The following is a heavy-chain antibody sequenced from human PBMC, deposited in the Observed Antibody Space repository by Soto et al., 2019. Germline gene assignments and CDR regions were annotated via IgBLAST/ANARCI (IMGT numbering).Heavy chain of an antibody. D-gene: IGHD1-7*01. J-gene: IGHJ4*02. CDR1: GGSFTSNNW. Sequence: QVQLQESGPGLVKPSGTLSLTCAVSGGSFTSNNWWTWVRQPPGQGLEWIGEMYRTGSTNYNPSLNSRVTISLDKSENQFSLKVTSLTAADTAVYYCASRDPGTSVDYWGQGTLVTVSS. V-gene: IGHV4-4*02. CDR3: ASRDPGTSVDY. CDR2: MYRTGST.